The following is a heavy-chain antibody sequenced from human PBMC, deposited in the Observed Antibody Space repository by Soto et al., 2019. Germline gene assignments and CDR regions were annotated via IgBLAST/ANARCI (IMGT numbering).Heavy chain of an antibody. D-gene: IGHD2-2*01. CDR3: ARDMGYCISTSCYVDYYYYYGMDV. V-gene: IGHV3-30-3*01. CDR1: GFTFSSYA. CDR2: ISYDGSNK. Sequence: GGSLRLSCAASGFTFSSYAMHWVRQAPGKGLEWVAVISYDGSNKYYADSVKGRFTISRDNSKNTLYLQMNSLRAEDTAVYYCARDMGYCISTSCYVDYYYYYGMDVWGQGTTVTVSS. J-gene: IGHJ6*02.